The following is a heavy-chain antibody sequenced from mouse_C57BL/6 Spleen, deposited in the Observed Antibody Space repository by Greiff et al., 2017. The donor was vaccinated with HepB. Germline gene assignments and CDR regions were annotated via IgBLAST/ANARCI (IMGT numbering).Heavy chain of an antibody. Sequence: VKLMESGAELVKPGASVKISCKASGYAFSSYWMNWVKQRPGKGLEWIGQIYPGDGDTNYNGKFKGKATLTADKSSSTAYMQLSSLTSEDSAVYFCARCGTTVDFDYWGQSTTLTVSS. CDR3: ARCGTTVDFDY. D-gene: IGHD1-1*01. J-gene: IGHJ2*01. V-gene: IGHV1-80*01. CDR1: GYAFSSYW. CDR2: IYPGDGDT.